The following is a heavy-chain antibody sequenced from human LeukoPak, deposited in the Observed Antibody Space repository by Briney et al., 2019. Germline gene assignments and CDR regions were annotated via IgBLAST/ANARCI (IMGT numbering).Heavy chain of an antibody. V-gene: IGHV4-39*07. CDR2: IYHSGST. J-gene: IGHJ4*02. CDR3: ARNSGYGLGTSYYFDY. Sequence: SETLSLTCTVSGGSISSSSYYWGWIRQPPGKGLEWIGSIYHSGSTYYNPSLKSRVTISVDTSKNQFSLKLSSVTAADTAVYYCARNSGYGLGTSYYFDYWGQGTLVTVSS. D-gene: IGHD5-12*01. CDR1: GGSISSSSYY.